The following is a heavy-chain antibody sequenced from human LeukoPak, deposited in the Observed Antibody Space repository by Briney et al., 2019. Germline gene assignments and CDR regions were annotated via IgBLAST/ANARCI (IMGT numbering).Heavy chain of an antibody. J-gene: IGHJ5*02. D-gene: IGHD4-11*01. CDR3: AAVSGHYTLLDA. CDR1: GYTLNDIS. Sequence: GASVKVSCKISGYTLNDISVHWVRQPPGKGLEWMGGVDPDDGQRVYAQRFQGRVTMTEDTSTNTAYMELSGLRSEDTAVYFCAAVSGHYTLLDAWGQGALVTVST. V-gene: IGHV1-24*01. CDR2: VDPDDGQR.